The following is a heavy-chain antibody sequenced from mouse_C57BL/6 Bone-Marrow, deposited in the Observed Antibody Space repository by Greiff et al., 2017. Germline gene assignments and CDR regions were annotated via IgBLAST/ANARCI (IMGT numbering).Heavy chain of an antibody. V-gene: IGHV14-4*01. CDR2: IDPENGDT. CDR3: TTGFYGSSFPWFAY. D-gene: IGHD1-1*01. Sequence: VQLQQSGAELVRPGASVKLSCTASGFNIKDDYMHWVKQRPEQGLEWIGWIDPENGDTEYASKFQGKATITADTSSNTAYLQLSSLTSEDTAVYYCTTGFYGSSFPWFAYWGQGTLVTVSA. CDR1: GFNIKDDY. J-gene: IGHJ3*01.